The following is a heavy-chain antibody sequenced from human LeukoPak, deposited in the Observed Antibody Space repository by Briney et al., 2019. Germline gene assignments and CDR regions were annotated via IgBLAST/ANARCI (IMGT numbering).Heavy chain of an antibody. Sequence: PSQTLSLTCTVSGGSISSGSYYWGWIRQPPGKGLEWIGSIYYSGSTYYNPSLKSRVTISVDTSKNQFSLKLSSVTAADTAVYYCARHSIVVVSNFDYWGQGTLVTVSS. CDR3: ARHSIVVVSNFDY. CDR2: IYYSGST. D-gene: IGHD3-22*01. V-gene: IGHV4-39*01. J-gene: IGHJ4*02. CDR1: GGSISSGSYY.